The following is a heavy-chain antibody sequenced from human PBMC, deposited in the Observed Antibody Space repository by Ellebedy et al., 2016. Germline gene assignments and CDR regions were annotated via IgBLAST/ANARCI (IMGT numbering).Heavy chain of an antibody. CDR3: ARGVTPHFDY. Sequence: SETLSLTCTVSGGSISDYFWSWIRQPAGKGLEWIGRIVSSGSTNYNPSLKNRVSMSVDTSNNQFSLNLNPVTAADTAVYYCARGVTPHFDYWGQGILVTVSS. D-gene: IGHD2-21*02. J-gene: IGHJ4*02. V-gene: IGHV4-4*07. CDR2: IVSSGST. CDR1: GGSISDYF.